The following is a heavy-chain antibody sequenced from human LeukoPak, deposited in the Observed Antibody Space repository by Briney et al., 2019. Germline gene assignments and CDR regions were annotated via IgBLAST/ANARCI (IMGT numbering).Heavy chain of an antibody. CDR2: IYYSGST. CDR1: GGSISSGGYY. D-gene: IGHD3-16*02. CDR3: ARQIWYEYVSYTMDV. Sequence: NSSETLSLTCTVSGGSISSGGYYWSWIRQHPGKGLEWIGYIYYSGSTYYNPSLKSRVTISVDTSKNQFSLKLSSVTAADTAVYYCARQIWYEYVSYTMDVWGQGTTVTVSS. V-gene: IGHV4-31*03. J-gene: IGHJ6*02.